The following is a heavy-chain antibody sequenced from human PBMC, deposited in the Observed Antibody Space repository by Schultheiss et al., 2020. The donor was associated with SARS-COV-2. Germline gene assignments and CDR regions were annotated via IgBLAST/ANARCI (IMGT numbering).Heavy chain of an antibody. Sequence: GGSLRLSCAASGFTFSSYAMHWVRQAPGKGLEYVSAISSNGGSTYYADSVKGRFTISRDNSKNTLYLQMNSLRAEDTAVYYCATHVRIAVAGTRGGLDYWGQGTLVTVSS. D-gene: IGHD6-19*01. CDR1: GFTFSSYA. CDR3: ATHVRIAVAGTRGGLDY. J-gene: IGHJ4*02. V-gene: IGHV3-64*04. CDR2: ISSNGGST.